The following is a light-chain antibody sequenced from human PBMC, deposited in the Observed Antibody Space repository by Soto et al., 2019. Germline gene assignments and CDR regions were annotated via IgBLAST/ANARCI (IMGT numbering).Light chain of an antibody. J-gene: IGLJ1*01. CDR2: HVT. CDR3: SSFTAGNTVV. CDR1: SSDIGGYNS. V-gene: IGLV2-8*01. Sequence: QSVLTQSHAASVSPRQSVTISCTGTSSDIGGYNSVSWYQQHPGKAPKVMIYHVTKRPSGVPDRFSGSKSGNTTSLTVSALQAEDAADYYRSSFTAGNTVVFGTGTQVTVL.